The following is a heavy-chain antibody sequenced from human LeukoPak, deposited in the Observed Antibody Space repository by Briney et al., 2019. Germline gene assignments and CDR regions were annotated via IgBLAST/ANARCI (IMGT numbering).Heavy chain of an antibody. V-gene: IGHV3-13*01. D-gene: IGHD5-12*01. Sequence: GGSLRLSCAASGFTFSSYDMHWVRQATGKGLEWVSAIGTAGDTYYPGSVKGRFTISRENAKNSLYLQTNSLRAGDTAVYYCARARGGSNWFDPWGQGTLVTVSS. CDR1: GFTFSSYD. CDR3: ARARGGSNWFDP. CDR2: IGTAGDT. J-gene: IGHJ5*02.